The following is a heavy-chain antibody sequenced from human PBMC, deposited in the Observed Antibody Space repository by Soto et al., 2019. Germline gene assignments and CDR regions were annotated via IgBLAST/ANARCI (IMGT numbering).Heavy chain of an antibody. V-gene: IGHV1-8*01. CDR2: INPNSGNI. D-gene: IGHD3-10*01. CDR3: ARGRASGSYYLLDY. J-gene: IGHJ4*02. Sequence: ASVKVSCKASGNIFTSYDINWVRQATGHGLEWMGWINPNSGNIGYAQKFQGRVTMTRDAAIRTAYMEVSRLRSDDTAVYYCARGRASGSYYLLDYWGQGTLVTVSS. CDR1: GNIFTSYD.